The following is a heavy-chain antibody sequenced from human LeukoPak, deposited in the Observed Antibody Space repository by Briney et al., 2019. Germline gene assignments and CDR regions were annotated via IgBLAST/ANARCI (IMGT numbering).Heavy chain of an antibody. CDR1: GYTFTSYY. CDR2: INPSGGST. CDR3: ATPSGEYCSSTSCTIEGAFDI. D-gene: IGHD2-2*01. Sequence: ASVKVSCKASGYTFTSYYMHWVRQAPGQGLEWMGIINPSGGSTNYAQKFQGRVTITADESTSTAYMELSSLRSEDTAVYYCATPSGEYCSSTSCTIEGAFDIWGQGTMVTVSS. V-gene: IGHV1-46*01. J-gene: IGHJ3*02.